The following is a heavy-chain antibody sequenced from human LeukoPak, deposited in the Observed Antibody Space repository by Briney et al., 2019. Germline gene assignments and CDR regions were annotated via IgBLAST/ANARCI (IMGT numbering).Heavy chain of an antibody. J-gene: IGHJ6*03. CDR2: INWNGGST. V-gene: IGHV3-20*01. D-gene: IGHD3-16*01. Sequence: GGSLRLSCSASGFTFDDYGMSWVRQAPGKGLEWVSGINWNGGSTGYADSVKGRFTISRDNAKNSLYLQMNSLTAEDTAFYHCARNTGGGSFYYYMDVWGKGTTVTISS. CDR1: GFTFDDYG. CDR3: ARNTGGGSFYYYMDV.